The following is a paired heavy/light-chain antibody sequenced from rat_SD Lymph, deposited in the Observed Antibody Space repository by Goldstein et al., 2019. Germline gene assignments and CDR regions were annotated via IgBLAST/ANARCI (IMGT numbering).Light chain of an antibody. CDR1: QNVGSN. Sequence: DIVMTQSPTSMSISVGDRVTMNCKASQNVGSNVDWYQQKTGQSPKLLIYKASNRYTGVPDRFTGSGSGTDFTFTISNMQAEDLAVYYCMQSNSYPWTFGGGTKLELK. CDR2: KAS. CDR3: MQSNSYPWT. V-gene: IGKV6S10*01. J-gene: IGKJ1*01.
Heavy chain of an antibody. CDR2: ISSGSSYI. V-gene: IGHV5-34*01. D-gene: IGHD1-3*01. J-gene: IGHJ3*01. CDR3: ARHGSLTTVAPFAY. Sequence: EVQLVESGGGLVQPGRSLKLSCVASGFTFSNYGMNWIRQAPGKGLEWVAYISSGSSYIYYAETVKGRFTISRDNAKNTLYLQMTSLRSEDTALYYCARHGSLTTVAPFAYWGQGTLVTVSS. CDR1: GFTFSNYG.